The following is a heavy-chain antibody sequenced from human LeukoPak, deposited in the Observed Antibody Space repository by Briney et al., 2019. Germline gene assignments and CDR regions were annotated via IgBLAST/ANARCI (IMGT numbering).Heavy chain of an antibody. CDR2: ISSSSGYI. CDR3: ASSGSYSHVDY. V-gene: IGHV3-21*01. Sequence: GGSLRLSCAASGFTFSSYSMNWVRQAPGKGLEWVSSISSSSGYIYYADSVKGRFTISRDNAKNSLYLQMNSLRAEDTAVYYCASSGSYSHVDYWGQGTLVTVSS. D-gene: IGHD3-10*01. CDR1: GFTFSSYS. J-gene: IGHJ4*02.